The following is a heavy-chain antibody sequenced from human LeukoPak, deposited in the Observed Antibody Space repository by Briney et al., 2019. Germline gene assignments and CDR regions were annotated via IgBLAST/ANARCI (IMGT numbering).Heavy chain of an antibody. D-gene: IGHD2-2*01. CDR2: IYYSGST. J-gene: IGHJ6*03. Sequence: SETLSLTCTVSGGSISSYYWSWIRQPPGKGLEWIGYIYYSGSTNYNPSLKSRVTISVDTSKNQFSPKLSSVTAADTAVYYCARDSIVVVPAATRREYYYYYYMDVWGKGTTVTVSS. CDR1: GGSISSYY. V-gene: IGHV4-59*01. CDR3: ARDSIVVVPAATRREYYYYYYMDV.